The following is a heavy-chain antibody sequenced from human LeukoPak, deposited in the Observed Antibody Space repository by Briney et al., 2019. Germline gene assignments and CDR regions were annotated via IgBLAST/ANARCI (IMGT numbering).Heavy chain of an antibody. CDR1: GFTFDDYA. D-gene: IGHD5-24*01. Sequence: PGGSLRLSCAASGFTFDDYAMHWVRQVPGKGLEWVSLISASCGRPYYADSVQGRFTISSDNSKDSVHLQMNSLSTDATALYYCAKDSVERAAINHHCDEGGQGNLVTVSS. CDR3: AKDSVERAAINHHCDE. CDR2: ISASCGRP. V-gene: IGHV3-43*02. J-gene: IGHJ4*01.